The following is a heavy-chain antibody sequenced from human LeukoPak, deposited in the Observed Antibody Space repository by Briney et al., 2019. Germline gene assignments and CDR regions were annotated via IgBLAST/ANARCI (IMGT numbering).Heavy chain of an antibody. J-gene: IGHJ4*02. V-gene: IGHV3-74*01. CDR2: INSDGSST. D-gene: IGHD2-15*01. Sequence: GGSLRLSCAASGFTFSNNWMHWVRQDPGKGLVWVSRINSDGSSTRYADSVKGRFTISRDNAKNTLYLQMNSLRAEDTAVYYCARDKVVAADNTIDYWGQGTLVSVSS. CDR3: ARDKVVAADNTIDY. CDR1: GFTFSNNW.